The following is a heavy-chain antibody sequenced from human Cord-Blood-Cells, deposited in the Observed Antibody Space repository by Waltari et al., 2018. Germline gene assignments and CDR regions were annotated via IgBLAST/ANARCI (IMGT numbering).Heavy chain of an antibody. CDR2: IDHSGST. D-gene: IGHD6-13*01. Sequence: QVQLQESGPGLVKPSETLSLTCAVSGYSISSGYYWGWIRQPPGKGLEWIGSIDHSGSTYYNPSLKSRVTISVDTSKNQFSLKLSSVTAADTAGYYCARCFQPAAGDYWGQGTLVTVSS. CDR1: GYSISSGYY. J-gene: IGHJ4*02. V-gene: IGHV4-38-2*01. CDR3: ARCFQPAAGDY.